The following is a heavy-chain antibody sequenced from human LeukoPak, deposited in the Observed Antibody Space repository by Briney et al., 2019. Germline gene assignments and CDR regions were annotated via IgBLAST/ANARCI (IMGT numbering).Heavy chain of an antibody. V-gene: IGHV1-8*01. CDR2: MNPNLGTS. D-gene: IGHD4-23*01. CDR1: GYTFIGDD. J-gene: IGHJ6*02. Sequence: ASVRVSCKASGYTFIGDDINWVRQATGQGLEGMGWMNPNLGTSDYAQEFQGRVSMTRNISISTAYMELTSLSSDDTAVYYCARGTPHGGYGLDVWGQGTTVTVSS. CDR3: ARGTPHGGYGLDV.